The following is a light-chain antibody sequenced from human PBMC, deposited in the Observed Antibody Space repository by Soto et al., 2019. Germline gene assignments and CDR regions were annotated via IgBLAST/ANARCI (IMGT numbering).Light chain of an antibody. CDR2: AAS. V-gene: IGKV1-33*01. CDR1: QDISNY. CDR3: QQYDNLPYT. J-gene: IGKJ2*01. Sequence: DIQMTQSPSSLSASVGDRVTITCQASQDISNYLNWYQQKPGKAPKLLIYAASNLETGVPSRFSGSGSGKDFTFTISSLQPEDIATYYCQQYDNLPYTFGQGTKLEIK.